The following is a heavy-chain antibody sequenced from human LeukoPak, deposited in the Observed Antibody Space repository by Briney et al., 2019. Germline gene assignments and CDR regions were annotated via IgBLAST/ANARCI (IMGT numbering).Heavy chain of an antibody. CDR2: ISNLGTTI. J-gene: IGHJ4*02. V-gene: IGHV3-11*01. CDR3: ARDNSGAFGD. D-gene: IGHD1-26*01. CDR1: GFPLSDYY. Sequence: GSLRLSCATSGFPLSDYYMSWIRQAPGKGLEWVAYISNLGTTIYYADTVKGRFTISRDNAKNSLYLQMNSLRVDDTAFYYCARDNSGAFGDSGQGTLVTVSS.